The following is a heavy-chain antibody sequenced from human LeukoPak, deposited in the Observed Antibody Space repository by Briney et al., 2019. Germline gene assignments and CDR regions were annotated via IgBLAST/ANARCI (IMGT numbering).Heavy chain of an antibody. J-gene: IGHJ4*02. D-gene: IGHD3-22*01. V-gene: IGHV3-21*01. CDR1: GFNFNTYS. CDR2: IDSSSTYI. CDR3: VRDRHYYDSSMGDY. Sequence: GGSLRLSCAASGFNFNTYSMIWVRQAPGKGLEWVSSIDSSSTYIYYADSVKGRFTISRDNAKNSVYLQMSSLRAEDTAVYYCVRDRHYYDSSMGDYWGQGTLVTVPS.